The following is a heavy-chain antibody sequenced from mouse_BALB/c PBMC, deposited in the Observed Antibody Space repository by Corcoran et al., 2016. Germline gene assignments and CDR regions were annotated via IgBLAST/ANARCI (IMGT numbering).Heavy chain of an antibody. Sequence: DVQLQESGPGLVKPSQSLSLTCSVTGYSITSGYYWNWIRQFPGNKLEWMGYISYDGSNNYNPSLKNRISITRDTSKTQFFLKLNSVTTEDTATYYCARDQGDYDGYYAMDYWGQGTSVTVSS. CDR2: ISYDGSN. CDR1: GYSITSGYY. CDR3: ARDQGDYDGYYAMDY. D-gene: IGHD2-4*01. V-gene: IGHV3-6*02. J-gene: IGHJ4*01.